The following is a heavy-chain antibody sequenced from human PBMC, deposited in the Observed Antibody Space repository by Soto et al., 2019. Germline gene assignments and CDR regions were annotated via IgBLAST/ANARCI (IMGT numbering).Heavy chain of an antibody. CDR1: GGSISSYY. J-gene: IGHJ5*02. V-gene: IGHV4-59*01. Sequence: SETLSLTCTVSGGSISSYYWSWIRQPPGKGLEWIGYIYYSGSTNYNPSLKSRVTISVDTSKNQFSLKLSSVTAADTAVYYCAREFVYGSGSYYNNWFDPWGQGTLVTVS. D-gene: IGHD3-10*01. CDR3: AREFVYGSGSYYNNWFDP. CDR2: IYYSGST.